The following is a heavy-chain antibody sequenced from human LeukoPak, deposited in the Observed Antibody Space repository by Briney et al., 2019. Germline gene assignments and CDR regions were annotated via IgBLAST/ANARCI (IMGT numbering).Heavy chain of an antibody. J-gene: IGHJ4*02. V-gene: IGHV5-51*01. CDR1: GYSFTSYW. CDR3: ARRSYYDSSGYRYFDY. CDR2: IYPGDSDT. D-gene: IGHD3-22*01. Sequence: GESMKISCKGSGYSFTSYWIGWVRQMPGKGLEWMGIIYPGDSDTRYSPSFQGQVTISADKSISTAYLQWSSLKASDTAMYYCARRSYYDSSGYRYFDYWGQGTLVTVSS.